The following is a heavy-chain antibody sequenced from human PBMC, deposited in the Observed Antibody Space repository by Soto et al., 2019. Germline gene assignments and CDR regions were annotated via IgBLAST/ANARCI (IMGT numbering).Heavy chain of an antibody. Sequence: SETLSLICAVYGGSFSGYYWSWIRQPPGKGLEWIGEINHSGSTNYNPSLKSRVTISVDTSKNQFSLKLSSVTAADTAVYYCARGRGAYTDFWSGYSYYYYGMDVWGQGTTVTVSS. CDR1: GGSFSGYY. CDR2: INHSGST. D-gene: IGHD3-3*01. CDR3: ARGRGAYTDFWSGYSYYYYGMDV. V-gene: IGHV4-34*01. J-gene: IGHJ6*02.